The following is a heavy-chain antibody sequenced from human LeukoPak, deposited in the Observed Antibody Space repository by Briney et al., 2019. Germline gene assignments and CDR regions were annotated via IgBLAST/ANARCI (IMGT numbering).Heavy chain of an antibody. Sequence: GGSLRLSCAASGFTLSNCAMTWVRQAPGKGLEWVSAISGSGGSTYYADSVKGRFTISRDNSKNTLYLQMNSLRAEDTAVYYCAKLPIGIAVAGTRGPYYFDYWGQGTLVTVSS. CDR2: ISGSGGST. J-gene: IGHJ4*02. V-gene: IGHV3-23*01. D-gene: IGHD6-19*01. CDR1: GFTLSNCA. CDR3: AKLPIGIAVAGTRGPYYFDY.